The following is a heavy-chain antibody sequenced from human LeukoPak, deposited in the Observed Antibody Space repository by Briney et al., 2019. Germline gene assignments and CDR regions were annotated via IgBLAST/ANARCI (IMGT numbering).Heavy chain of an antibody. V-gene: IGHV4-59*11. J-gene: IGHJ6*03. CDR3: AREEQQLVRGYYYYYMDV. Sequence: PSETLSLTCTVSGGSISSHYWSWFRQPPGKGLEWIGYIYYSGSTNYNPSLKSRVTISVDTSKNQFSLKLSSVTAADTAVYYCAREEQQLVRGYYYYYMDVWGKGTTVTVSS. CDR1: GGSISSHY. D-gene: IGHD6-13*01. CDR2: IYYSGST.